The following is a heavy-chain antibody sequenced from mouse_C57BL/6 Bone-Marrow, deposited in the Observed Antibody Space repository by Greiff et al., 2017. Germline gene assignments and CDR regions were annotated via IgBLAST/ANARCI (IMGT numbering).Heavy chain of an antibody. CDR2: TFYSGIT. CDR1: GFSINSDCY. Sequence: EVKLMESGPSLVRPSQTLSLTCTVTGFSINSDCYWIWIRQFPGNKLEYIWYTFYSGITYYNPSLESRTYITLDTSKNQFSLKLSSVTAEDTATYYCARDDGYYGYFDVWGTGTTVTVSS. D-gene: IGHD2-3*01. J-gene: IGHJ1*03. CDR3: ARDDGYYGYFDV. V-gene: IGHV3-3*01.